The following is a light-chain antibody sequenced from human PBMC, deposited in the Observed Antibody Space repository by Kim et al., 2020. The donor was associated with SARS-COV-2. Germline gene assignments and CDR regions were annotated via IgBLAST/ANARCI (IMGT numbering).Light chain of an antibody. CDR1: RNIGTY. V-gene: IGKV1-39*01. Sequence: DIQMTQSPSSLSASVGDRVTITCRASRNIGTYLNWYQQKPGKVPSLLIYATSSLQSGVPSRFSGSGSGTDFTLTISGLQPEDLATYYCQQTYSPFRTFGQGTKVDIK. J-gene: IGKJ1*01. CDR2: ATS. CDR3: QQTYSPFRT.